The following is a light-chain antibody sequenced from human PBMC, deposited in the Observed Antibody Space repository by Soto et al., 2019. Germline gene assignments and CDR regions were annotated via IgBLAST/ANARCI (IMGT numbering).Light chain of an antibody. J-gene: IGKJ3*01. CDR2: KAS. V-gene: IGKV1-5*03. CDR1: QSISSW. CDR3: QQYNSYPFT. Sequence: DIQMTQSPSTLSASVGDRVTITCRASQSISSWLAWYQHKPGKAPKVLIYKASGLESGVPSRFSGSGSGTEFTLTISSLQPDDFATYYCQQYNSYPFTFGPGTKVDIK.